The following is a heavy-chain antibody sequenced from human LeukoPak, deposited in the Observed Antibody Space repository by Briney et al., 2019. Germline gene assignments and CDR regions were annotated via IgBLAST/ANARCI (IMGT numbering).Heavy chain of an antibody. CDR3: AKDPAPGIAVAGSDY. Sequence: PGGSLRLSCAASGFTFSSYAMSWVRQAPGKGLEWVSAISGSGGSTYYADSVKGRFTIPRDNSKNTLYLQMNSLRAEDTAVYYCAKDPAPGIAVAGSDYWGQGTLVTVSS. CDR1: GFTFSSYA. V-gene: IGHV3-23*01. CDR2: ISGSGGST. J-gene: IGHJ4*02. D-gene: IGHD6-19*01.